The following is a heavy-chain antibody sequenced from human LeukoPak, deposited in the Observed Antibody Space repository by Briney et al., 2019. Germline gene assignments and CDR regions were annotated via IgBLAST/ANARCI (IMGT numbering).Heavy chain of an antibody. J-gene: IGHJ2*01. D-gene: IGHD3-22*01. CDR1: GGPISTYY. Sequence: SETLSLTCTVSGGPISTYYWTWIRQPPGKGLYCIGHIYYSGSTSYNPPLKSRVTISVDTSKNQFSLKLSSVTAADTAVYYCARYYYDSSGPWRYYDLWGRGTLVTVSS. CDR3: ARYYYDSSGPWRYYDL. V-gene: IGHV4-59*01. CDR2: IYYSGST.